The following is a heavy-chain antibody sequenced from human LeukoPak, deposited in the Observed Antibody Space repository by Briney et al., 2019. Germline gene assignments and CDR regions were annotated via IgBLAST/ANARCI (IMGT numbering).Heavy chain of an antibody. V-gene: IGHV4-61*02. Sequence: SGTLSLTCTVSGGSISSGSYYWGWIRQPAGKGLEWIRRIYTSGSTNYNPSLKSRVTISVDTSKNQFSLKLSSVTAADTAVYYCARGSDVVVPAAIGGDDYWGQGTLVTVSS. D-gene: IGHD2-2*02. CDR2: IYTSGST. CDR3: ARGSDVVVPAAIGGDDY. CDR1: GGSISSGSYY. J-gene: IGHJ4*02.